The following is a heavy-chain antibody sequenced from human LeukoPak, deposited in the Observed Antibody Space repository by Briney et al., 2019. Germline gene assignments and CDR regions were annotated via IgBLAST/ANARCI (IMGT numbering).Heavy chain of an antibody. CDR1: GGSINSGGYY. CDR2: IYYRGNT. V-gene: IGHV4-31*03. CDR3: AREDHDYFAMDF. J-gene: IGHJ6*02. Sequence: SETLSLTCTVSGGSINSGGYYWSWIRQHPGKGLEWLGYIYYRGNTHYNSSLKSRVAISVDTSKNQFSLKLNSVTAADSAVYYCAREDHDYFAMDFWGQGTTVTVSS.